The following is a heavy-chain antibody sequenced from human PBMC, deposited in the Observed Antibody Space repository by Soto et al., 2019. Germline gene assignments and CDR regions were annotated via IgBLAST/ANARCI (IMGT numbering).Heavy chain of an antibody. CDR1: GVTFSSYA. V-gene: IGHV1-69*06. CDR3: ARTSRLRLNYYYYGMDV. J-gene: IGHJ6*02. D-gene: IGHD5-12*01. CDR2: IIPIFGTA. Sequence: GASVKVSCKASGVTFSSYAISWVRQAPGQGLEWMGGIIPIFGTANYAQRFQGQVTISADKSISTAYLQWSSLKASDTAMYYCARTSRLRLNYYYYGMDVWGQGTTVTVSS.